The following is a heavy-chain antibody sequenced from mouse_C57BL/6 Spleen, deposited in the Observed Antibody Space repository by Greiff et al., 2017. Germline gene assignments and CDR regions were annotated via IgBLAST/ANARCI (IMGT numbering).Heavy chain of an antibody. J-gene: IGHJ2*01. CDR1: GFTFSSYG. CDR3: ARDSSGLDY. CDR2: ISSGGSYT. Sequence: EVQGVESGGDLVKPGGSLKLSCAASGFTFSSYGMSWVRQTPDKRLEWVATISSGGSYTYYPDSVKGRFTISRDNAKNTLYLQMSSLKSEDTAMYYCARDSSGLDYWGQGTTLTVSS. V-gene: IGHV5-6*01. D-gene: IGHD3-2*02.